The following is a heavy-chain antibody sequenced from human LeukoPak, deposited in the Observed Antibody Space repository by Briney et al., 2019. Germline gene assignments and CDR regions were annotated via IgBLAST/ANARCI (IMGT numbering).Heavy chain of an antibody. J-gene: IGHJ2*01. Sequence: SETLSLTCTVSGGSISSYYWSWIRQPPGKGLEWIGQIYYNGNTNYNPSLKSRVTISVDTSKNQFSLKLSSVTAADTAVYYCARPGSRGFWYFDFWGRGTLVTVSS. D-gene: IGHD3-10*01. CDR1: GGSISSYY. CDR3: ARPGSRGFWYFDF. V-gene: IGHV4-59*08. CDR2: IYYNGNT.